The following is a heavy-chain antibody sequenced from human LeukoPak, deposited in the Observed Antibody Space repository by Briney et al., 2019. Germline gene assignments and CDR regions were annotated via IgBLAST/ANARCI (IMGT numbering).Heavy chain of an antibody. J-gene: IGHJ3*02. D-gene: IGHD3-10*01. CDR2: IIPILGIA. CDR1: GGTFSSYA. CDR3: ARAYGSGSYIGAFDI. V-gene: IGHV1-69*04. Sequence: SVKVSCKASGGTFSSYAISWVRQAPGQGLEWMGRIIPILGIANYAQKFQGRVTITADESTSTAYMELSSLRSEDTAVYYCARAYGSGSYIGAFDIWGQGTMVTVSS.